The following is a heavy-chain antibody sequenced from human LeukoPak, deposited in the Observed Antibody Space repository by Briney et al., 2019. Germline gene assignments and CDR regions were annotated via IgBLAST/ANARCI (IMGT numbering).Heavy chain of an antibody. D-gene: IGHD1-7*01. Sequence: GGSLRLSCAASGFTFSSYGMSWVRQAPGKGLEWVSAISGSGGSTYYADSVKGRFTISRDNAKNSLYLQMNSLRAEDAALYYCARSPYNWNYVGGDYWGQGTLVTVSS. CDR2: ISGSGGST. CDR1: GFTFSSYG. J-gene: IGHJ4*02. CDR3: ARSPYNWNYVGGDY. V-gene: IGHV3-23*01.